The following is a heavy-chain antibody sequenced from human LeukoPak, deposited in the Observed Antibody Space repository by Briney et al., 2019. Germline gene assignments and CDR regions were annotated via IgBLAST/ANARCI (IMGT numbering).Heavy chain of an antibody. CDR1: GYTFTAYY. J-gene: IGHJ4*02. CDR3: ARVGSITARKSYFDY. Sequence: ASVKVSCEAAGYTFTAYYIHWVRQAPGQGLEWMGWINPNSGGTNSAQKFQGRVTMTRDSSISTAYMEISRLTSDDTAVYHCARVGSITARKSYFDYWGQGTLVTVSS. D-gene: IGHD1-14*01. CDR2: INPNSGGT. V-gene: IGHV1-2*02.